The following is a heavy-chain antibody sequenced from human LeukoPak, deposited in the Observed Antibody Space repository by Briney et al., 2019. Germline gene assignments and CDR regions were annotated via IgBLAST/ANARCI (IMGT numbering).Heavy chain of an antibody. Sequence: GGSLRLSCAASGFTLSSYAMSWVRQAPGKGLQWVSGISSSGGSTYYVDSVKGRFTISTDSSKNTLYLQMNSLRAEDTAVYYCARSLSSRFSGPRRPYYFDSWGQGTLVTVSS. V-gene: IGHV3-23*01. CDR2: ISSSGGST. D-gene: IGHD3-16*02. J-gene: IGHJ4*02. CDR3: ARSLSSRFSGPRRPYYFDS. CDR1: GFTLSSYA.